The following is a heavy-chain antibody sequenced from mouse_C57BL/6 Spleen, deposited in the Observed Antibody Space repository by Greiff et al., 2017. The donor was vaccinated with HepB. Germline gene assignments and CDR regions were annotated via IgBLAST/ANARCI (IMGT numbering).Heavy chain of an antibody. V-gene: IGHV1-7*01. D-gene: IGHD1-1*01. J-gene: IGHJ2*01. CDR3: AITYYGSSGNYCDD. Sequence: VQLQQSGADLAKPGASVKLSCKASGYTFTSYWMHWVKQRPGQGLEWIGYINPSSGYTKYNQKFKDKATLTADISSSTAYMQLSSLTYEESAVYYCAITYYGSSGNYCDDWGQGTTLTVAS. CDR1: GYTFTSYW. CDR2: INPSSGYT.